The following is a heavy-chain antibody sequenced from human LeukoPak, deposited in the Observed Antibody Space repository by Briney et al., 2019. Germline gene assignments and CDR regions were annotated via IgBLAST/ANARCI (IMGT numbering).Heavy chain of an antibody. J-gene: IGHJ6*03. D-gene: IGHD2-2*01. CDR3: ARVTSSFNYAYYYYMDV. CDR2: VHDSGRT. Sequence: PSETLSLTCTVSTGSINSYYWSWVRQPPGKGLEWIGYVHDSGRTKYNPSLKSRVTISVDTSKNHFSLRVTSVTAADTAVYYCARVTSSFNYAYYYYMDVWGKGTTVSISS. CDR1: TGSINSYY. V-gene: IGHV4-59*01.